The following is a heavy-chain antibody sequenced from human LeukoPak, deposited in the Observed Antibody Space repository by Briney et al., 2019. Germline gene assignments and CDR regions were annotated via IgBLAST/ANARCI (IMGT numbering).Heavy chain of an antibody. D-gene: IGHD6-19*01. CDR2: IIAICGTA. CDR3: ARDPPGSGWYFGAFDI. Sequence: SVKVSCKPSGGTFSSYAISWVRQAPGQGLEWMGGIIAICGTANYAQKFQGRVTTTADKSTSTSYLKLSSLRSEDTAVYYCARDPPGSGWYFGAFDIWGQGTMVTVSS. V-gene: IGHV1-69*06. J-gene: IGHJ3*02. CDR1: GGTFSSYA.